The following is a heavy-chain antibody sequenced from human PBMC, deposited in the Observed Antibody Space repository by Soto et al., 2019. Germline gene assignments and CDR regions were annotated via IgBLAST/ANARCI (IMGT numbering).Heavy chain of an antibody. D-gene: IGHD6-19*01. CDR2: ISAYNGNK. J-gene: IGHJ4*02. CDR3: ARGHWHPGMAVAGSKYYFDY. Sequence: QVQLVQSGAEVKKPGASVKVSCKASGYTFTSYGISWVRQAPGQGLEWMGWISAYNGNKNYAQKLQGRVTMTTDTSTSTAYMELRSLRSDDTAVYYCARGHWHPGMAVAGSKYYFDYWGQGTLVTVSS. CDR1: GYTFTSYG. V-gene: IGHV1-18*01.